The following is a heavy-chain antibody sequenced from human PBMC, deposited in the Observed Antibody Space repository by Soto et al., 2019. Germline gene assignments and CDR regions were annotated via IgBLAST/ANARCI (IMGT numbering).Heavy chain of an antibody. CDR2: IYPGDTAG. D-gene: IGHD6-13*01. Sequence: PGESLKISCKGSGYSFSSYWIGWVRQMPGKGLEWMAIIYPGDTAGTYSPSFQGQVTISADKSISTAYLQWSSPKASDTAMYYCASVLGYSSYYAWGQGTLVTVSS. CDR3: ASVLGYSSYYA. CDR1: GYSFSSYW. J-gene: IGHJ5*02. V-gene: IGHV5-51*01.